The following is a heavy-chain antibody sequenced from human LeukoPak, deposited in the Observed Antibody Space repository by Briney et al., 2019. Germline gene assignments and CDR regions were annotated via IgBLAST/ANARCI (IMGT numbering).Heavy chain of an antibody. V-gene: IGHV1-2*06. D-gene: IGHD6-19*01. J-gene: IGHJ1*01. CDR3: ARAERAVAGTEH. Sequence: ASVKVSCKASGYTFTGYYMHWVRQAPGQGLEWMGRINPNSGGTNYAQKFQGRVTMTRDTSISTAYMELSRLRSDDTAVYYCARAERAVAGTEHWGQGTLVTVSS. CDR1: GYTFTGYY. CDR2: INPNSGGT.